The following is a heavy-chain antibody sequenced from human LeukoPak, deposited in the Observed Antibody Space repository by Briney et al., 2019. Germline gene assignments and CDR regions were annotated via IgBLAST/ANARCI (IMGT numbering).Heavy chain of an antibody. CDR3: ASEWGGTGNWRGRSDNWFDS. V-gene: IGHV4-34*01. Sequence: SETLSLTCAVYGGSFSGDFWSWLRQSPGKGLEWIGEIKHDGSTTYNPSLESRVTMSLDTSTNQISLEMTSVTAADTAIYYCASEWGGTGNWRGRSDNWFDSWGQGTLVTVSS. D-gene: IGHD1-26*01. CDR2: IKHDGST. CDR1: GGSFSGDF. J-gene: IGHJ5*01.